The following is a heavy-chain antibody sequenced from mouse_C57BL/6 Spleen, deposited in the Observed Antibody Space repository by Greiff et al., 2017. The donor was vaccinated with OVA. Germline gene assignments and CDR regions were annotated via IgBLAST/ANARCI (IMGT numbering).Heavy chain of an antibody. CDR2: IDPSDSYT. J-gene: IGHJ1*03. D-gene: IGHD4-1*01. Sequence: VQLQQPGAELVKPGASVKLSCKASGYTFTSYWMPWVKQRPGQGLEWIGEIDPSDSYTNYNQKFKGKATLTVDTSSSTAYMQLSSLTSEDSAVYYCARSTPWAYWYFDVWGTGTTVTVSS. CDR1: GYTFTSYW. CDR3: ARSTPWAYWYFDV. V-gene: IGHV1-50*01.